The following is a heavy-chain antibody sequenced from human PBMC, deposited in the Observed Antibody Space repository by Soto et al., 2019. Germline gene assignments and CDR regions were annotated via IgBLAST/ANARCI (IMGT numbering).Heavy chain of an antibody. J-gene: IGHJ6*02. V-gene: IGHV1-69*01. Sequence: QVQLVQSGAEVKKPGSSVKVSCKASGDTDTNYVISWVRQAPGQGLEWMGGIFPKFGTTYSAQKLQDRLTITEDESTSTVYMQLSSLRLDDTAVYYCEAEMTFGKLSVVWGQGTTVTVSS. CDR3: EAEMTFGKLSVV. CDR1: GDTDTNYV. CDR2: IFPKFGTT. D-gene: IGHD3-16*02.